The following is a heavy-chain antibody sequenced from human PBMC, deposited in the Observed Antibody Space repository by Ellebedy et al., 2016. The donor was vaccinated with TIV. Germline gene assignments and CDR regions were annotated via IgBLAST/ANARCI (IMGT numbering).Heavy chain of an antibody. CDR1: GFTFSSYS. Sequence: GESLKISCAASGFTFSSYSMNWVRQAPGKGLEWVSYISSSSSTIYYADSVKGRFTISRDNAKNSLYLQMNSLRAEDTAVYYCASSRYHYYLGNTIFVYWGQGTLVTVSS. CDR3: ASSRYHYYLGNTIFVY. V-gene: IGHV3-48*04. J-gene: IGHJ4*02. D-gene: IGHD3-10*01. CDR2: ISSSSSTI.